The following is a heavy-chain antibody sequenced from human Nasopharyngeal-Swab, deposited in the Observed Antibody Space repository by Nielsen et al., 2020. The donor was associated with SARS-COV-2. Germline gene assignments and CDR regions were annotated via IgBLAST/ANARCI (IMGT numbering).Heavy chain of an antibody. D-gene: IGHD3-3*01. CDR3: ARAIKIFGAVVGSFDP. J-gene: IGHJ5*02. CDR1: GCSMTSNNYY. CDR2: IYYNGIT. Sequence: SETLSLTCSVSGCSMTSNNYYWGWLRQPPEKGLEWIGNIYYNGITYYNPSLKSRVTISLDTSKSQFSLKLTSVTAADTAVYYCARAIKIFGAVVGSFDPWGQGTLVTVSS. V-gene: IGHV4-39*07.